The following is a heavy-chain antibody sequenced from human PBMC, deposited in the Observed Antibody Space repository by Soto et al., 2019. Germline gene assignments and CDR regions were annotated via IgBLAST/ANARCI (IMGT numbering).Heavy chain of an antibody. J-gene: IGHJ4*02. CDR2: IRYDGSNE. D-gene: IGHD1-26*01. Sequence: QVQRVESGGGVVQPGRSLRLSCAASGFSFGGYGMHWVRQAPGKGLEWEAVIRYDGSNEYYEDTAKGRFTIPRDNSKNTLYLQMNSLRAEDTAVYYCARDGVGATTYFGYFDYWGQGSLVTVSS. CDR1: GFSFGGYG. V-gene: IGHV3-33*01. CDR3: ARDGVGATTYFGYFDY.